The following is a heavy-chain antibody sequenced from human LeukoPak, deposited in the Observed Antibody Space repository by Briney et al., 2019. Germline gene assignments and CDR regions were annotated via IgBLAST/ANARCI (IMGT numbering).Heavy chain of an antibody. V-gene: IGHV3-30*03. CDR1: GFTFSSYG. CDR3: ARDPYTTPPLGWDY. J-gene: IGHJ4*02. Sequence: GGSLRLSCPASGFTFSSYGMHWVRPAGCRGLAGVAVISYDGSNKYYADSVKDQSTISRDNPKNTLYLQMNSLKAEATLWYGCARDPYTTPPLGWDYWGQGTLVTVSS. CDR2: ISYDGSNK. D-gene: IGHD6-19*01.